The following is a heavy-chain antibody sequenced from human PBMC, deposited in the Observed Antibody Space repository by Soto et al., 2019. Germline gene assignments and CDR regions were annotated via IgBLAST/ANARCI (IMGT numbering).Heavy chain of an antibody. D-gene: IGHD2-8*01. Sequence: GGSLRLSCAASGFTFSSYAMSWVRQAPGKGLDWVSAISGSGGSTYYADSVKGRFTISRDNSNNTLYLQMNSLRAEDTAVYYCAKDRSDIVLMVYARTEFDYWGQGTLVTVSS. CDR3: AKDRSDIVLMVYARTEFDY. CDR1: GFTFSSYA. J-gene: IGHJ4*02. V-gene: IGHV3-23*01. CDR2: ISGSGGST.